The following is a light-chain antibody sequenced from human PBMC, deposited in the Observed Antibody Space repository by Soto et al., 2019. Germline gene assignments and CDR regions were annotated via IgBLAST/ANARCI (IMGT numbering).Light chain of an antibody. CDR3: QHRRDWPPA. V-gene: IGKV3-11*01. Sequence: DIVLTQSPATLSLSPGERATLSCRASQSVSSYLAWYQQKPGQAPRLLIYDASNRATGIPARFSGSGSGTDFTLTISSLEPEDFAVYYCQHRRDWPPAFGGGTRVEIK. CDR2: DAS. CDR1: QSVSSY. J-gene: IGKJ4*01.